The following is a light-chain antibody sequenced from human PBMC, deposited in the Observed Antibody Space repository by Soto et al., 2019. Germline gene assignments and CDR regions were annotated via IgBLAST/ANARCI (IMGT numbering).Light chain of an antibody. V-gene: IGKV1-17*01. CDR3: LQQDNYPWT. J-gene: IGKJ1*01. CDR1: QDIRNE. CDR2: FAS. Sequence: DIQMTQSPSSLSASVGDRVTITCRASQDIRNELVWYQQRPGKAPQRLIFFASTLQSGVPSRFSGSGFGTEFIFTSNGLQPEDCATYYCLQQDNYPWTFGQGTKVE.